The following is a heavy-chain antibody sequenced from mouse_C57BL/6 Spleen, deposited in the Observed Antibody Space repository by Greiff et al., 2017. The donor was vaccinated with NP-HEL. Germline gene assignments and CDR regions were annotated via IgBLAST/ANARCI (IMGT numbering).Heavy chain of an antibody. CDR1: GYAFTNFL. Sequence: VQLQQSGAELVRPGTSVKVSCKASGYAFTNFLIEWVKQRPGQGLEWIGVINPGSGGTHYNEKFKGKATLTADKSSSTAYMQLSSLTSEDSAVYFFARVRNYYAMDYWGQGTSVTVSS. CDR3: ARVRNYYAMDY. CDR2: INPGSGGT. V-gene: IGHV1-54*01. J-gene: IGHJ4*01. D-gene: IGHD2-2*01.